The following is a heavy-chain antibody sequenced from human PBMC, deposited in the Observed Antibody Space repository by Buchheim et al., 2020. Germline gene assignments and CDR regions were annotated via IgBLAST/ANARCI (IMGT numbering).Heavy chain of an antibody. D-gene: IGHD3-16*01. Sequence: QVQLQESGPGLVKPSETLSLTCTVSGGSISSYYWSWIRQPPGRGLEWIGYVLHNGNTHYNPSLNSRLSMSVDTSRNQFSLKLSSVTAADTAVYYCARENWERPPHWYFELWGRGTL. CDR3: ARENWERPPHWYFEL. J-gene: IGHJ2*01. CDR1: GGSISSYY. CDR2: VLHNGNT. V-gene: IGHV4-59*01.